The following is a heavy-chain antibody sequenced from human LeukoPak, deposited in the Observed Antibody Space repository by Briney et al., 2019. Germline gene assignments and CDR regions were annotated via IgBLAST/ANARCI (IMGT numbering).Heavy chain of an antibody. CDR1: GGSFSGYY. V-gene: IGHV4-34*01. Sequence: SETLSLTFAVYGGSFSGYYWSWIRPPPGKGLEWIGEINHSGSTNYNPSLKSRVTISVDTSKNQFSLKLSSVTAADTAVYYCARGPTVTTTKLDYWGQGTLVTVSS. D-gene: IGHD4-17*01. CDR3: ARGPTVTTTKLDY. CDR2: INHSGST. J-gene: IGHJ4*02.